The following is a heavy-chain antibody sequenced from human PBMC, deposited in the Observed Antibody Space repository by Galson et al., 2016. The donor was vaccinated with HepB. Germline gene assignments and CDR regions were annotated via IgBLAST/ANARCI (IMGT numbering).Heavy chain of an antibody. CDR2: IYHGGNT. V-gene: IGHV4-34*01. CDR1: GGSFSDYS. D-gene: IGHD3-10*01. CDR3: ARGSRLSGHDF. J-gene: IGHJ4*02. Sequence: SETLSLTCAVYGGSFSDYSWNWIRQSPGKGPEWIGEIYHGGNTKYNSSLKSRITISIDTSKNEFSLKVTSVTAADTGVYYFARGSRLSGHDFWGQGTLVTVSS.